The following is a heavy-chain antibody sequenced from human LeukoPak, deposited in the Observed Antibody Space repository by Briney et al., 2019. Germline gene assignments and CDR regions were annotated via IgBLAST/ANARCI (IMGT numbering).Heavy chain of an antibody. CDR2: IYYSGRT. V-gene: IGHV4-59*08. CDR1: GGSISSYY. Sequence: SETLSLTCTVSGGSISSYYWSWIRLPPGKGLEWIGYIYYSGRTKYNRSLKSRVTISVDTSKNQFSLKLSSVPAADTAVYYCARHTLDTGYYFDYWGQGTLVTVSS. CDR3: ARHTLDTGYYFDY. D-gene: IGHD5-18*01. J-gene: IGHJ4*02.